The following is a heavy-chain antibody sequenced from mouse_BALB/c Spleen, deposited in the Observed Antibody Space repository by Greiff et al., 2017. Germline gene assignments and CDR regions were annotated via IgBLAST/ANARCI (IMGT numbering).Heavy chain of an antibody. D-gene: IGHD4-1*01. J-gene: IGHJ2*01. CDR1: GYTFTSYW. CDR3: TVNWDAFDY. Sequence: LQQSGAELVRPGASVKLSCKASGYTFTSYWMHWVKQRHGQGLEWIGNIYPGSGSTNYDEKFKSKGTLTVDTSSSTAYMHLSSLTSEDSAVYYCTVNWDAFDYWGQGTTLTVSS. CDR2: IYPGSGST. V-gene: IGHV1S22*01.